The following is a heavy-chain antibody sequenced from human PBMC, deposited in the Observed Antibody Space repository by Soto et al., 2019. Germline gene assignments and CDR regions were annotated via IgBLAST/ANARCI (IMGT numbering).Heavy chain of an antibody. V-gene: IGHV4-59*08. Sequence: SDTLSLTCTVSGGSISSYYWSWIRQPPGKGLEWIGYIYYSGSTNYNPSLKSRVTISVDTSKNQFSLKLSSVTAADTAVYYCARHVPYCSDTSHCAYGMDVWGQGTTVT. CDR2: IYYSGST. D-gene: IGHD2-2*01. J-gene: IGHJ6*02. CDR1: GGSISSYY. CDR3: ARHVPYCSDTSHCAYGMDV.